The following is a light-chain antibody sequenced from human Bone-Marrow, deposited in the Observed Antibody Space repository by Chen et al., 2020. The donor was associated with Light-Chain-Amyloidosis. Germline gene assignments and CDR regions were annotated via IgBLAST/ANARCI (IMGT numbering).Light chain of an antibody. J-gene: IGKJ1*01. V-gene: IGKV1-5*03. CDR3: QQYNSYSRT. CDR1: QSISSW. CDR2: KAS. Sequence: DLQMTQSPSTLSASVGDRVTITCRASQSISSWLAWYQQKPGKAPKVLIYKASNLESGVPSRFSGSGSGTEFTLTISSLQPDDFATYDGQQYNSYSRTFGQGTKVEIK.